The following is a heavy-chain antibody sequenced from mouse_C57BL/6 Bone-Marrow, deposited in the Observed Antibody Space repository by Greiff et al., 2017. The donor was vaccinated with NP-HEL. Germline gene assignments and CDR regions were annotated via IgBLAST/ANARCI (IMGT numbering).Heavy chain of an antibody. CDR2: IYPGSGNT. CDR3: ARESDYDRYWYFDV. Sequence: QVQLKQSGPELVKPGASVKISCKASGYSFTSYYIHWVKQRPGQGLEWIGWIYPGSGNTKYNEKFKGKATLTADTSSSTAYMQLSSLTSEDSAVYYCARESDYDRYWYFDVGGTGTTVTVSS. D-gene: IGHD2-4*01. J-gene: IGHJ1*03. CDR1: GYSFTSYY. V-gene: IGHV1-66*01.